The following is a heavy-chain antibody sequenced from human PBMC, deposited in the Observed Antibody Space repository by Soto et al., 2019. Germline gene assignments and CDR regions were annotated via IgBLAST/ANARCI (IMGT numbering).Heavy chain of an antibody. CDR3: AKDGQPGYSSSWYAAYYYYYGMDV. Sequence: GGSLRLSCASSGFTFSSYGMHWVRQAPGKGLEWVAVISYDGSNKYYADSVKGRFTISRDNSKNTLYLQMNSLRAEDTAVYYCAKDGQPGYSSSWYAAYYYYYGMDVWGQGTTVTVSS. J-gene: IGHJ6*02. V-gene: IGHV3-30*18. D-gene: IGHD6-13*01. CDR1: GFTFSSYG. CDR2: ISYDGSNK.